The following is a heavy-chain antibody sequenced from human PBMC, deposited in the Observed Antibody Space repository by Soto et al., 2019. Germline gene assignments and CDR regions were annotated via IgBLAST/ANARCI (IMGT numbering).Heavy chain of an antibody. D-gene: IGHD4-17*01. J-gene: IGHJ5*02. V-gene: IGHV3-74*01. Sequence: EVQLVESGGGLVQPGGSLRLSCAASGFTFSSFWMHSVRQAPGKGLEWVSRASPDGTSTSYADSVKGRFTISRDNAKNTLFMQMNSLRAEDTAVYYCTRHGSGDYFLFDPWGQGTLVTVSS. CDR1: GFTFSSFW. CDR2: ASPDGTST. CDR3: TRHGSGDYFLFDP.